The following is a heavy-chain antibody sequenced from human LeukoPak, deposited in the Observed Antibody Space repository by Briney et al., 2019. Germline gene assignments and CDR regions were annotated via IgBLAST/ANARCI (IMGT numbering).Heavy chain of an antibody. CDR3: ARGVYSSSSKTLNWFDP. J-gene: IGHJ5*02. CDR1: GFTFSSYA. CDR2: ISYDGSNK. Sequence: PGGSLRLSCAASGFTFSSYAMHWVRQAPGKGLEWVAVISYDGSNKYYADSVKVRFTISSDNSKNTLYLQMNSVRADDTAVYYCARGVYSSSSKTLNWFDPWGQGTLVTVSP. D-gene: IGHD6-13*01. V-gene: IGHV3-30*04.